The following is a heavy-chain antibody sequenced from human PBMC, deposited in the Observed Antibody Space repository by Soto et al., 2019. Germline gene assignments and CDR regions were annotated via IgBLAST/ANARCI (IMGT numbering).Heavy chain of an antibody. J-gene: IGHJ4*02. Sequence: QVQLVQSGAEVKKPGASVKVSCKASGYTFTTYAIHWVRQAPGQRLEWMGWINAGNGNTKYSQKFQGRVSITRDTSASTAYMELSSLISEDTAVYYCARNLMNYDFLTGYYMADYFDYWGQGTLVTVSS. CDR3: ARNLMNYDFLTGYYMADYFDY. V-gene: IGHV1-3*01. CDR1: GYTFTTYA. D-gene: IGHD3-9*01. CDR2: INAGNGNT.